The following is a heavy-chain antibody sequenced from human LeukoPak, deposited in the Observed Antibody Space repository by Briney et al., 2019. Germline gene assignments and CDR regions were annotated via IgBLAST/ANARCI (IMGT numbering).Heavy chain of an antibody. D-gene: IGHD6-13*01. Sequence: PSETLSLTCTVSGYSISSGYYWGWIRQPPVKGLEWIGSIHHSGSTNYNPSLKSRVTISVDTSKNQFSLKLSSVTAADTAVYYCARRGIAAAGTYYYYYMDVWGKGTTVTVSS. CDR2: IHHSGST. CDR1: GYSISSGYY. CDR3: ARRGIAAAGTYYYYYMDV. V-gene: IGHV4-38-2*02. J-gene: IGHJ6*03.